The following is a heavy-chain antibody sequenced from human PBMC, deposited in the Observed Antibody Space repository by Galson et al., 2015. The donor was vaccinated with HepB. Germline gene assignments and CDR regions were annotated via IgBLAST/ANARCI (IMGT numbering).Heavy chain of an antibody. D-gene: IGHD6-19*01. Sequence: SLRLSCAASGFTFSSYGMHWVRQAPGKGLEWVAVIWYDGSNKYYADSVKGRFTISRDNSKNTLYLQMNSLRAEDTAVYYCARTYSSGWYEEDYFDYWGQGTLVTVSS. V-gene: IGHV3-33*01. CDR2: IWYDGSNK. CDR3: ARTYSSGWYEEDYFDY. CDR1: GFTFSSYG. J-gene: IGHJ4*02.